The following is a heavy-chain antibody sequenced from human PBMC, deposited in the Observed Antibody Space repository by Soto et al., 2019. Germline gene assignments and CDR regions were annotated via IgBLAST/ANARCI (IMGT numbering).Heavy chain of an antibody. CDR2: IWYDGNNK. Sequence: GGSLRLSCAASGFTFSNYGMHWVRQAPGKGLEWVAVIWYDGNNKYYADSVKGRFTISRDNSNNTLYVQMTSLRAEDTAVYYCARGLHSRLDDWGQGTLVTVSS. CDR1: GFTFSNYG. J-gene: IGHJ4*02. D-gene: IGHD3-16*01. V-gene: IGHV3-33*01. CDR3: ARGLHSRLDD.